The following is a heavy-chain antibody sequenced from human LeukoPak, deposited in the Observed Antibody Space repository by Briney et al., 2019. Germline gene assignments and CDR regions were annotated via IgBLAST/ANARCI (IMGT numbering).Heavy chain of an antibody. D-gene: IGHD2-2*02. J-gene: IGHJ5*02. CDR2: IYPGDSDT. Sequence: GESLKISCKGSGFSFTSYWIGWVRQMPGKGLEWMGIIYPGDSDTRYSPSFQGQVTISADKSISTAYLQWSSLKASDTAMYYCARLQPPSKGSPSHPVPAAILDWFDPWGQGTLVTVSS. CDR3: ARLQPPSKGSPSHPVPAAILDWFDP. V-gene: IGHV5-51*01. CDR1: GFSFTSYW.